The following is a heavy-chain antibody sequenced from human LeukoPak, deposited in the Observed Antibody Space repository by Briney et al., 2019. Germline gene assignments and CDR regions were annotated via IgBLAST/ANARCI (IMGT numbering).Heavy chain of an antibody. CDR3: ARVGDSSSSRRVHYYYYGMDV. CDR2: INPSGGST. V-gene: IGHV1-46*01. J-gene: IGHJ6*02. CDR1: GYTFTSYY. Sequence: ASVKVSCKASGYTFTSYYMHWVRQAPGQGLEWMGIINPSGGSTSYAQKFQGRVTMTRDTSTSTVYMELSSLRSEDTAVYYCARVGDSSSSRRVHYYYYGMDVWGQGTTVTVPS. D-gene: IGHD6-6*01.